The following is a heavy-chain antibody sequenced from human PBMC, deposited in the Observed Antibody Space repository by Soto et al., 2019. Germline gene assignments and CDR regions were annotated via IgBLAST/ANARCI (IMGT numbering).Heavy chain of an antibody. CDR2: ISHSGSR. Sequence: QVQLQQWGAGLLKASETLSLTCVVSGGSFSGYFWTWILQSPGRGLEGIGEISHSGSRNYNPAFQSRVIISVDSSKNHVSLKLSSVTAADSATYFCARGLAYDRPITVAEPFDSWGQGNLVTVSS. CDR1: GGSFSGYF. J-gene: IGHJ4*02. CDR3: ARGLAYDRPITVAEPFDS. V-gene: IGHV4-34*02. D-gene: IGHD6-19*01.